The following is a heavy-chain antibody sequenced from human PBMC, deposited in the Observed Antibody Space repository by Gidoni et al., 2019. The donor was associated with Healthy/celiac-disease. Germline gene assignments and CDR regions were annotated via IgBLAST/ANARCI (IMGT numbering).Heavy chain of an antibody. CDR1: GFTFGDYA. J-gene: IGHJ5*02. CDR2: IRSKAYGGTT. CDR3: TRDTLEYCSSTSCYSSSRDWFDP. V-gene: IGHV3-49*05. Sequence: EVQLVESGGGLVKPGRYLRLSCTASGFTFGDYAMSWFRQAPGKGLEWLGVIRSKAYGGTTEYAASVKGRFTISRDDSKSIAYLQMNSLKTEDTAVYYCTRDTLEYCSSTSCYSSSRDWFDPWGQGTLVTVSS. D-gene: IGHD2-2*01.